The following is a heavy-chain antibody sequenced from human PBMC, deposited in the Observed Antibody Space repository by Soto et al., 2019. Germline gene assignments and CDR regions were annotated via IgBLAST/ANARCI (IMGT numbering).Heavy chain of an antibody. V-gene: IGHV1-8*01. Sequence: ASVKVSCKASGYTFTSYDINWVRQATGQGLEWMGWMNPNSGNTGYAQKFQGRVTMTRNTSISTAYMELSSLRSEDTAVYYCARWGVLALYPLRSYTEDDYFDYWGQGTLVTVSS. J-gene: IGHJ4*02. D-gene: IGHD2-2*02. CDR3: ARWGVLALYPLRSYTEDDYFDY. CDR2: MNPNSGNT. CDR1: GYTFTSYD.